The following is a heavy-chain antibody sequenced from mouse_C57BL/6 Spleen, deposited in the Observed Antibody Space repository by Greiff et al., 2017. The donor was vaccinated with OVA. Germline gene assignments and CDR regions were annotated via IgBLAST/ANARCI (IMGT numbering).Heavy chain of an antibody. CDR1: GYTFTDYT. D-gene: IGHD2-4*01. CDR3: TRSGDNDPAWFAY. CDR2: IYPSDGST. Sequence: QVQLQQSDAELVKPGASVKISCKASGYTFTDYTIHWMKQRPERGLEWIGYIYPSDGSTKYNEKFKGKAPLTVDKSSSTAYMQLSSMSYDDSAVYFCTRSGDNDPAWFAYWGQGTLVTVSA. J-gene: IGHJ3*01. V-gene: IGHV1-78*01.